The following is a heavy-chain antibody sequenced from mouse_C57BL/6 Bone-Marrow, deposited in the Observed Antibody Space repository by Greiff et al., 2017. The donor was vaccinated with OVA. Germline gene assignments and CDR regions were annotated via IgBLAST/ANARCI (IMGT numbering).Heavy chain of an antibody. Sequence: QVQLQQSDAELVKPGASVKISCKVSGYTFTDHTIHWMKQRPEQGLEWIGYIYPRDGSTKYNEKFKGTATLTADKSSSTAYMQLNSLTSEDSAVYFCARRHYYGSSYVWYFDVWGTGTTVTVSS. D-gene: IGHD1-1*01. CDR3: ARRHYYGSSYVWYFDV. CDR2: IYPRDGST. CDR1: GYTFTDHT. V-gene: IGHV1-78*01. J-gene: IGHJ1*03.